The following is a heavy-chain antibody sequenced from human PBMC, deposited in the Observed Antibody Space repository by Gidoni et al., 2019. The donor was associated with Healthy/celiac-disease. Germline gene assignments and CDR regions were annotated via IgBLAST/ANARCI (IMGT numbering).Heavy chain of an antibody. D-gene: IGHD1-26*01. CDR3: ARRTGAGFDY. CDR2: INHSGST. CDR1: GGSFSGYY. V-gene: IGHV4-34*01. J-gene: IGHJ4*02. Sequence: QVQLQQWGAGLLKPSETLSLTGAVDGGSFSGYYWSWIRQPPGKGLEWSGEINHSGSTTYNPSLKSRVTISVDTSKNQFSLKLSSVTAADTAVYYCARRTGAGFDYWGQGTLVTVSS.